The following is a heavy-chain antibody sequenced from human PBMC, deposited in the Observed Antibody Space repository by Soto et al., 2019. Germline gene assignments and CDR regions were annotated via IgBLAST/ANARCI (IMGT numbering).Heavy chain of an antibody. Sequence: GGSLRVSCAASGFTFSSYGMHWVRQAPGKGLEWVAVIWYDGSNKYYADSVKGRFTISRDNSKNTLYLQMNSLRAEDTAVYYCARAGYDYVWGSYRPYYFDYWGQGTLVTVSS. CDR3: ARAGYDYVWGSYRPYYFDY. V-gene: IGHV3-33*01. CDR2: IWYDGSNK. J-gene: IGHJ4*02. CDR1: GFTFSSYG. D-gene: IGHD3-16*02.